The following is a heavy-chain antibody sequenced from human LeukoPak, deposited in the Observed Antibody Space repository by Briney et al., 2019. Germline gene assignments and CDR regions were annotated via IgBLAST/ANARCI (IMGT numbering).Heavy chain of an antibody. V-gene: IGHV3-48*04. J-gene: IGHJ4*02. CDR3: ARGAYSSGWAYFDH. Sequence: PGRSLRLSCAASGFTFSDYSMNWVRQAPGKGPEWVSYISFSVNTKYYGDSVKGRFTISRDNAKNSLYLHMDSLRAEDTAVYYCARGAYSSGWAYFDHWGQGTLVTVSS. D-gene: IGHD6-19*01. CDR1: GFTFSDYS. CDR2: ISFSVNTK.